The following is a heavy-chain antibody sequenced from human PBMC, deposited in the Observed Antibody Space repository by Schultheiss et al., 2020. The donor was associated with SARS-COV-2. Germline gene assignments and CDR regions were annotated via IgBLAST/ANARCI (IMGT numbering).Heavy chain of an antibody. V-gene: IGHV3-20*04. CDR2: VYWNGRTT. Sequence: GGSLRLSCAASGFNFEDYGMSWVRQSPGKGLEWVSGVYWNGRTTRYADFVKGRFTISRDNANNSLYLEMNNLRAEDTGLYYCARGLAVISGGWLDTWGQGTLVTVS. CDR3: ARGLAVISGGWLDT. CDR1: GFNFEDYG. D-gene: IGHD2-21*01. J-gene: IGHJ5*02.